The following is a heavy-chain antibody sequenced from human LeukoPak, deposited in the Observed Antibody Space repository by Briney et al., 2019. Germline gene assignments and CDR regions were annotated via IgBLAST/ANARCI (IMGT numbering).Heavy chain of an antibody. Sequence: SVTLSLTCAVYGGSFSGYYWSWIRQPPGKGLEWIGEINHSGSTNYNPSLKSRVTISVDTSKNQFSLKLSSVTAADTAVYYCARGLGSSRWTPGYFDLWGRGTLVTVSS. J-gene: IGHJ2*01. CDR3: ARGLGSSRWTPGYFDL. CDR1: GGSFSGYY. V-gene: IGHV4-34*01. D-gene: IGHD6-13*01. CDR2: INHSGST.